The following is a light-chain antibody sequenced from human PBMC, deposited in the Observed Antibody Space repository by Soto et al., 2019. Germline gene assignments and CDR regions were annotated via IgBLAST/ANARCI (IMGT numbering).Light chain of an antibody. Sequence: DIQMHPSQSSLSASVGDRATITCRASQGISNYLAWYQQKPGKVPKLLIYAASTLQSGVPSRFSGSGSGTDFTLTISSLQPEDVATYYCQKYNSAPFTVGPGTKVDIK. CDR3: QKYNSAPFT. CDR1: QGISNY. CDR2: AAS. J-gene: IGKJ3*01. V-gene: IGKV1-27*01.